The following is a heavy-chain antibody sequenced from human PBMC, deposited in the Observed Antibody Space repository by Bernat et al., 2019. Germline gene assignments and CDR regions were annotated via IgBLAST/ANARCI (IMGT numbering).Heavy chain of an antibody. J-gene: IGHJ6*02. D-gene: IGHD5-18*01. CDR1: GFTFSSYA. V-gene: IGHV3-23*01. Sequence: EVQLLESGGVLVQPGGSLRLSCAASGFTFSSYAMSWVRQAPGKGLEWVSAISGSGGSTYYADSVKGRFTISRDNSKNTLYLQMNSLRAEDTAVYYCAKDVGAMDYYYYYGMDVWGQGTTVTVSS. CDR2: ISGSGGST. CDR3: AKDVGAMDYYYYYGMDV.